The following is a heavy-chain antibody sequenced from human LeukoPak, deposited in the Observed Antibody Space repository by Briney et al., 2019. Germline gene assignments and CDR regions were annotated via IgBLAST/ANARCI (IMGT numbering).Heavy chain of an antibody. V-gene: IGHV3-23*01. Sequence: GGFLRLSCAASGFTFSCYAMSWVRRAPGKGLEWVSAISGSGGSTYYADSVKGRFTISRDNSKNTLYLQMNSLRAEDTAVYYCARVGSGGFLHYFDYWGQGTLVTVSS. J-gene: IGHJ4*02. CDR3: ARVGSGGFLHYFDY. D-gene: IGHD2-15*01. CDR1: GFTFSCYA. CDR2: ISGSGGST.